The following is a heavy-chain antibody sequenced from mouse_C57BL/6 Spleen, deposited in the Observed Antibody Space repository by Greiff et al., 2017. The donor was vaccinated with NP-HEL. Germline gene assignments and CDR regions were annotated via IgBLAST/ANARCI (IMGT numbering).Heavy chain of an antibody. D-gene: IGHD4-1*01. V-gene: IGHV1-4*01. CDR1: GYTFTSYT. CDR3: ARRKTGTSWFAY. Sequence: QVQLQQSGAELARPGASVKMSCKASGYTFTSYTMHWVKQRPGQGLEWIGYINPSSGYTKYNQKFKDKATLTADKSSSTAYMQLSSLTSEDSAVYYCARRKTGTSWFAYWGQGTLVTVSA. J-gene: IGHJ3*01. CDR2: INPSSGYT.